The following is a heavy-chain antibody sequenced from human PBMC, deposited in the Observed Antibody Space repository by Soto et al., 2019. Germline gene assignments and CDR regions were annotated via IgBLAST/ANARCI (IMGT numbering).Heavy chain of an antibody. J-gene: IGHJ4*02. Sequence: PSDTLSLTCTVSGGSISNYYWSWIRQPPGKGLEWIGYIYNSGSTNYNPSLKSRVTISIDTSKNHFSLKLRSVTAADTAVYYCAGSYSSGWFDYWGQGTLVTVSS. CDR1: GGSISNYY. CDR2: IYNSGST. CDR3: AGSYSSGWFDY. D-gene: IGHD6-19*01. V-gene: IGHV4-59*07.